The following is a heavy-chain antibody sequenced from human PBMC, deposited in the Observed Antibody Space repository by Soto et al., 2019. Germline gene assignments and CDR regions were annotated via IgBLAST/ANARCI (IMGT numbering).Heavy chain of an antibody. D-gene: IGHD3-9*01. CDR1: GFTFSSYA. CDR2: ISGSGGST. CDR3: AKDQRYFDWLLNWFDP. Sequence: PGGSLRLSCAASGFTFSSYAMSWVRQAPGKGLEWVSAISGSGGSTYYADSVKGRFTISRDNSKNTLYLQMNSLRAEDTAVYYCAKDQRYFDWLLNWFDPWGQGTLVTVS. J-gene: IGHJ5*02. V-gene: IGHV3-23*01.